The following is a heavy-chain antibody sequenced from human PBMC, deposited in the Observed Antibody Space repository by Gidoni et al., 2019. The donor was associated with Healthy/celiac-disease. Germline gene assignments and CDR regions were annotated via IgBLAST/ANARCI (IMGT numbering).Heavy chain of an antibody. Sequence: QVQLVQSGAEVKKPGASVKVYCKASGYTFTSYAMHWVRQAPGQRLEWMGWINAGNGNTKYSQKFQGRVTITRDTSASTAYMELSSRRSEDTAVYYCARGEYSSGGGPRSFDYWGQGTLVTVSS. CDR1: GYTFTSYA. D-gene: IGHD6-19*01. J-gene: IGHJ4*02. V-gene: IGHV1-3*01. CDR2: INAGNGNT. CDR3: ARGEYSSGGGPRSFDY.